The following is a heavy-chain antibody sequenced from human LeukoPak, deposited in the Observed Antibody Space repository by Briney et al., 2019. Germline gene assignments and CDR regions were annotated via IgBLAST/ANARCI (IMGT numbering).Heavy chain of an antibody. CDR3: ASGSSRFFDY. V-gene: IGHV1-2*02. D-gene: IGHD6-19*01. CDR2: INPNSGGT. Sequence: ASVKVSCKASGYTFTRYYMHWLRQAPGQGLEWMGWINPNSGGTNYAQKFQGRVTMTSDTSISTAYMELSRLRSDVTAVYYCASGSSRFFDYWGQGTLVTVSS. J-gene: IGHJ4*02. CDR1: GYTFTRYY.